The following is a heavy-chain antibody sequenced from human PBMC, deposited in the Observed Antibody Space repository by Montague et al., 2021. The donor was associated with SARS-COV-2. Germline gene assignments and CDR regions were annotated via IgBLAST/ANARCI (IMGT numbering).Heavy chain of an antibody. Sequence: SETLSLTCTVSGGSVTSGDYYWTWIRQPPGKGLEWIGYIYNTGRTNYNPSLKSRVTISMDTSKNQFSLKVDSVSAADTAVYYCVTEMPAHDVFDIWGQGTMVTVSS. CDR2: IYNTGRT. CDR1: GGSVTSGDYY. D-gene: IGHD2-2*01. J-gene: IGHJ3*02. V-gene: IGHV4-61*08. CDR3: VTEMPAHDVFDI.